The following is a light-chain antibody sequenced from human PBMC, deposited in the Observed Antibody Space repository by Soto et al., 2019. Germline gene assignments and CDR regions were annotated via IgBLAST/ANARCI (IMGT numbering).Light chain of an antibody. Sequence: DIQMTQSPSSLSASVGDRVTITCRASQSISTYLNWYQYKPGKAPKLLIYATSTLQSGVPSRFSGRGSGTDFTLTISNLQPEDFASYYCQQTYSNLLSFGGGTKVEMK. J-gene: IGKJ4*01. CDR3: QQTYSNLLS. CDR2: ATS. CDR1: QSISTY. V-gene: IGKV1-39*01.